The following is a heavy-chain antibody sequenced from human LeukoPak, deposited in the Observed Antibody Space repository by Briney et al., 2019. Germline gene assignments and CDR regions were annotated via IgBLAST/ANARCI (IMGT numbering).Heavy chain of an antibody. CDR2: ISGSGGST. V-gene: IGHV3-23*01. CDR1: GFTFKNYA. CDR3: TTGIAAADY. Sequence: GGSLRLSCAASGFTFKNYAMTWVRQAPGKGLEWVSGISGSGGSTYYADSVKGRFTISRDNSENTLYLQMNSLKTEDTAVYYCTTGIAAADYWGQGTLVTVSS. D-gene: IGHD6-13*01. J-gene: IGHJ4*02.